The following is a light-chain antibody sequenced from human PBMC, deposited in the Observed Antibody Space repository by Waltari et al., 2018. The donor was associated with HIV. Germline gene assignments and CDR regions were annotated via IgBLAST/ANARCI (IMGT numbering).Light chain of an antibody. CDR3: GTWDDSLNGWEV. J-gene: IGLJ2*01. CDR1: SSNIGTDA. Sequence: QSVLTQPPSASGTPGQTVTISCSGSSSNIGTDAVTWYQQLPGTAPKLLIYSNNQRPSGVPDRFSGSKSGTSASLAISGLQSEDQADYYCGTWDDSLNGWEVFGGGTKLTVL. V-gene: IGLV1-44*01. CDR2: SNN.